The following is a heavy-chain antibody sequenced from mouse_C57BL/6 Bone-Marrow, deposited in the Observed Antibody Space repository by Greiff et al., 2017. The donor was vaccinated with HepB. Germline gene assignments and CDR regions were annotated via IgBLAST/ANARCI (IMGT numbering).Heavy chain of an antibody. Sequence: EVQLKESGGDLVKPGGSLKLSCAASGFTFSSYGMSWVRQTPDKRLEWVATISSGGSYTYYPDSVKGRFTISRDNAKNTLYLQMRSLKSEDTAMYYCARQTRPYYYAMDYWGQGTSVTVSS. CDR1: GFTFSSYG. J-gene: IGHJ4*01. CDR3: ARQTRPYYYAMDY. CDR2: ISSGGSYT. V-gene: IGHV5-6*01. D-gene: IGHD1-2*01.